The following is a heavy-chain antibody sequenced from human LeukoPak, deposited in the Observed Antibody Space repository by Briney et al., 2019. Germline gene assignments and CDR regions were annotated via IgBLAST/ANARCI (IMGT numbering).Heavy chain of an antibody. V-gene: IGHV3-21*01. J-gene: IGHJ4*02. CDR3: ARTATDTGEFDY. CDR2: ISSSSSSI. Sequence: PGGSLRLSCAASGFTFSSYSMDWVRQAPGKGLECVSSISSSSSSIYYADSVKGRFTISRDDAKNSLYLQMNSLRAEDTAVYYCARTATDTGEFDYWGQGTLVTVSS. D-gene: IGHD6-13*01. CDR1: GFTFSSYS.